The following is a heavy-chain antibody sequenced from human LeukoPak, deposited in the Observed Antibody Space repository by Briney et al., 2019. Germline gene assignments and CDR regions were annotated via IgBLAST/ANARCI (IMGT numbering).Heavy chain of an antibody. D-gene: IGHD3-10*01. CDR1: GLTVSSTY. Sequence: GGSLRLSCAASGLTVSSTYMIWVRQAPGKGLEGGSIIYTGGSTYYADSVKGRFTISRDNSNNTLYLQMNSLRAEDTAVYYCAGDGSGWVFDYWGQGTLVTVSS. CDR3: AGDGSGWVFDY. J-gene: IGHJ4*02. V-gene: IGHV3-66*01. CDR2: IYTGGST.